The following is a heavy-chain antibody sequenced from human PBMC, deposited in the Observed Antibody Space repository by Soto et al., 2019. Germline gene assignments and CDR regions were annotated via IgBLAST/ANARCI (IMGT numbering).Heavy chain of an antibody. Sequence: QVQLQESGPGLVKPSQTLSLTCTVSGGSISSGGYYWSWIRQHPGKGLEWIGYIYYSGSTYYNPSNKCRVIIPVDTSRIQFSVKLSSEPAAETAVYCCARVLRCGEDYYGMDVWGQGSTVTVSS. CDR2: IYYSGST. CDR3: ARVLRCGEDYYGMDV. CDR1: GGSISSGGYY. J-gene: IGHJ6*02. D-gene: IGHD3-10*01. V-gene: IGHV4-31*03.